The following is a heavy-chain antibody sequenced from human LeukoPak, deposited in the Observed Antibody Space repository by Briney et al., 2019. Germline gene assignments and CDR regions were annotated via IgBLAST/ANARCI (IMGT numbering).Heavy chain of an antibody. CDR1: GYTFTSYY. CDR2: INPSGGST. J-gene: IGHJ4*02. V-gene: IGHV1-46*01. Sequence: ASVKVSCKASGYTFTSYYMHWVRQAPGQGLEWMGLINPSGGSTSYAQKFQGRVTMTRDTSTSTVYMELSSLRSEDTAVYYCARVKVRQWLAKSFDYWGQGTLVTVSS. CDR3: ARVKVRQWLAKSFDY. D-gene: IGHD6-19*01.